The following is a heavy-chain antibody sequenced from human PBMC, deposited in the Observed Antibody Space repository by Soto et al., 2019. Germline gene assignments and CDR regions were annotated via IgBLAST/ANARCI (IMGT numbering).Heavy chain of an antibody. CDR2: ISRSSSYI. CDR1: GFTFSSYT. V-gene: IGHV3-21*01. D-gene: IGHD2-15*01. Sequence: EVQLVESGGGLVKPGGSLRLSCAASGFTFSSYTMNWVRQAPGKGLEWVSSISRSSSYIYFADSVKGRFTISRDNAKNSLYLQMNSLRAEATAVYYCGAATGAYWGQGTRVTVSS. J-gene: IGHJ4*02. CDR3: GAATGAY.